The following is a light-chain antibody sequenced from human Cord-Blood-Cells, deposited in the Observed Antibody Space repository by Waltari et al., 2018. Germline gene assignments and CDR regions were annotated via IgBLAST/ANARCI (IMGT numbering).Light chain of an antibody. Sequence: SYELTQPPSVSVSPGQTASITCSGDKLGDKYACWYQQKPGQSPVLVIYQDSKRPSGIPERFSGSNSGNTATLTISGTQAMDDADYYCQGWDSSAEVVFGGGTKLTVL. CDR2: QDS. CDR1: KLGDKY. V-gene: IGLV3-1*01. J-gene: IGLJ2*01. CDR3: QGWDSSAEVV.